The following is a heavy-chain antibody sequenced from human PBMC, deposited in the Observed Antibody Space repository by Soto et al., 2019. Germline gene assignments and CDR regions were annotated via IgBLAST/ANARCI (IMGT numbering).Heavy chain of an antibody. CDR3: ARGPYGHHY. CDR1: GFTFSTYN. D-gene: IGHD3-10*01. Sequence: EVQLVESGGGLVQPGGSLRLSCVASGFTFSTYNMNWVRQAPGKGLEWVSYITNTGSAIYYADSVKGRFTISRDTAKNSLFLEMNSLRDEDTAVYYCARGPYGHHYWGQGTLVTVSS. V-gene: IGHV3-48*02. CDR2: ITNTGSAI. J-gene: IGHJ4*02.